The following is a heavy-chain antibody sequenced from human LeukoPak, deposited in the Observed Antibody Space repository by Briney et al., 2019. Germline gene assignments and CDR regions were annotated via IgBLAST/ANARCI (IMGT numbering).Heavy chain of an antibody. V-gene: IGHV4-39*01. CDR2: ISYSGNT. Sequence: SSETLSLTCTVSGGSIISSDYHWGWVRQPPGKGLEWIGTISYSGNTDYNPSLRSRVTISVDTSNNQFSLRLGSVTAADTAVYHCARHCCSGPAKRVFDIWGQVTMVTVSS. D-gene: IGHD2-15*01. J-gene: IGHJ3*02. CDR1: GGSIISSDYH. CDR3: ARHCCSGPAKRVFDI.